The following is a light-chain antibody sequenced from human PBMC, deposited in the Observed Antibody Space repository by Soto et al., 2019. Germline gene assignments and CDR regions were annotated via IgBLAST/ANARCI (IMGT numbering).Light chain of an antibody. Sequence: EIVLTQSPGTLSLSPGERATLSCRASQSVRYSYLAWYQHKPGQAPRLLISAASIRATGIPDRFSGSGSGTDLTLTISTLEPEDIAVYYCQQYGSSPETFGQGTKGAFK. CDR2: AAS. CDR1: QSVRYSY. J-gene: IGKJ1*01. CDR3: QQYGSSPET. V-gene: IGKV3-20*01.